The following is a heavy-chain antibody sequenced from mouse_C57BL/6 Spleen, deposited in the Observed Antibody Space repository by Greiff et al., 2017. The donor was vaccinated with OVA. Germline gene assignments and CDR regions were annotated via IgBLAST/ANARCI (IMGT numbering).Heavy chain of an antibody. CDR2: INPNNGGT. CDR1: GYTFTDSN. D-gene: IGHD2-5*01. V-gene: IGHV1-18*01. J-gene: IGHJ4*01. CDR3: ARYSNYAYAMDY. Sequence: EVQLQQSGPELVKPGASVKIPCKASGYTFTDSNMDWVKQSHGKSLEWIGDINPNNGGTIYNQKFKGKATLTVDKSSSTAYMELRSLTSEDTADYYSARYSNYAYAMDYWGQGTSVTVSS.